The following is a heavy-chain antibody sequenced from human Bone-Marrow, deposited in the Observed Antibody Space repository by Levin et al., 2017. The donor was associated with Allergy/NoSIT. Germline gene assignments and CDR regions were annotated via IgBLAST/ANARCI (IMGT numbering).Heavy chain of an antibody. CDR1: GGTFSNYG. D-gene: IGHD3-22*01. CDR3: ARDLATSIGYGYYYGMDV. J-gene: IGHJ6*02. Sequence: GASVKVSCKASGGTFSNYGISWVRQAPGQGLEWMGGIIPIFGTANYAQNFQGRVTITADESTSTAYMELSSLRSEDTAVFYCARDLATSIGYGYYYGMDVWGQGTTVTVSS. V-gene: IGHV1-69*13. CDR2: IIPIFGTA.